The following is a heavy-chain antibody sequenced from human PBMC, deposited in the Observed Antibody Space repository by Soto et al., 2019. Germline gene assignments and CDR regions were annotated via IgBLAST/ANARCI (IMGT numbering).Heavy chain of an antibody. D-gene: IGHD3-10*01. CDR2: INHSGST. V-gene: IGHV4-34*01. J-gene: IGHJ6*02. Sequence: PSETLSLTCAVYGGSFSGYYWSWIRQPPGKGLEWIGEINHSGSTNYNPSLKSRVTISVDTSKNQFSLKLSSVTAADTAVYYCARGDSMVRGVMSYYYCYGMDVWGQGTTVTVSS. CDR3: ARGDSMVRGVMSYYYCYGMDV. CDR1: GGSFSGYY.